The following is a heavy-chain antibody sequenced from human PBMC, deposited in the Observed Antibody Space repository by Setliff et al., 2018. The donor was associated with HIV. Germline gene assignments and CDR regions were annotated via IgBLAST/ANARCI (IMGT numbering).Heavy chain of an antibody. J-gene: IGHJ4*02. CDR2: IYTSGST. CDR1: GGSISSGSYY. V-gene: IGHV4-61*09. CDR3: ALGSSGYPFDH. Sequence: SETLSLTCTVSGGSISSGSYYRSWIRQPAGKGLEWIGHIYTSGSTNYNPSLKSRVTISVDTSKNQFSLKLSSVTAADTAVYYCALGSSGYPFDHWGQGTLVTVSS. D-gene: IGHD3-22*01.